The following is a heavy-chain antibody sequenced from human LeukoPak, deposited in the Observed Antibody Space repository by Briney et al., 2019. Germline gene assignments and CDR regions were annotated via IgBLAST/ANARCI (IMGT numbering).Heavy chain of an antibody. D-gene: IGHD3-16*02. J-gene: IGHJ5*02. Sequence: SETLSLTCTVPGGSISSYYWSWIRQPPGKGLEWIGEINHSGSTNYNPSLKSRVTISVDTSKNQFSLKLSSVTAADTAVYYCARGGPYDYVWGSYRANWFDPWGQGTLATVSS. V-gene: IGHV4-34*01. CDR2: INHSGST. CDR1: GGSISSYY. CDR3: ARGGPYDYVWGSYRANWFDP.